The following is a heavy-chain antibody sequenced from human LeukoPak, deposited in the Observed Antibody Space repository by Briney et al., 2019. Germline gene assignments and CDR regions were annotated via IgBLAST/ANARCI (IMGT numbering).Heavy chain of an antibody. Sequence: SQTLSLTCTVSGASIRSGDYYWSWIRQPPGKGLEWIGYIYDSGSAYYNPSLKSRITISVDTSENRFSLKLSSVTATDTAVYYCARDCSGGSCYGAFDIWGQGTMVTVSS. CDR2: IYDSGSA. D-gene: IGHD2-15*01. CDR1: GASIRSGDYY. V-gene: IGHV4-30-4*01. J-gene: IGHJ3*02. CDR3: ARDCSGGSCYGAFDI.